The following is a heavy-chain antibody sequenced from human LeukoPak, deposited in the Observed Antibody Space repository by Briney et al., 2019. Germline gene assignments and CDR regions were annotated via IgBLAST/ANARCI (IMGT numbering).Heavy chain of an antibody. CDR2: IKQDGSEK. CDR3: ARDNDRKDDS. D-gene: IGHD3-16*01. Sequence: GGSLRLSCAASGFNFNTYWMSWVRQAPGKGLEWVANIKQDGSEKFYVDSMKGRFTISRDNSKNSLYLQMNNLRVEDTAVYYCARDNDRKDDSWGQGTLVTVSS. J-gene: IGHJ5*02. V-gene: IGHV3-7*01. CDR1: GFNFNTYW.